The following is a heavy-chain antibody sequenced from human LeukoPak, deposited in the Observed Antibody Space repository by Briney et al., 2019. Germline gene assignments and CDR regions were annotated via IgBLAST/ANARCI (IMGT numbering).Heavy chain of an antibody. CDR1: GFTFSSYG. CDR3: ARANELGSFDY. V-gene: IGHV3-33*01. J-gene: IGHJ4*02. Sequence: GGSLRLSCAASGFTFSSYGMHWVRQAPGKGLEWVAVIWYDGSNKHYADSVKGRFTISRDNSKNTLYLQMNSLRAEDTAVYYCARANELGSFDYWGQGTLVTVSS. D-gene: IGHD7-27*01. CDR2: IWYDGSNK.